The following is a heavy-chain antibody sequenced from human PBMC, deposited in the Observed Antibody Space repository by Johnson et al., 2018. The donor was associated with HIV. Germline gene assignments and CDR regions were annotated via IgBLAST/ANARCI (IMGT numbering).Heavy chain of an antibody. CDR1: GFTVSGSY. CDR3: AKDSTYYDSGGAFDI. Sequence: VQLVESGGGLVQPGGSLRLSCAASGFTVSGSYMTWVRQAPGKWLEWVSIIYPGGGTDYTDSVKGRFTISRDNSKKTLYLQMNSLRAEDTAVYYCAKDSTYYDSGGAFDIWGQGTMVTVSS. D-gene: IGHD3-3*01. V-gene: IGHV3-66*02. CDR2: IYPGGGT. J-gene: IGHJ3*02.